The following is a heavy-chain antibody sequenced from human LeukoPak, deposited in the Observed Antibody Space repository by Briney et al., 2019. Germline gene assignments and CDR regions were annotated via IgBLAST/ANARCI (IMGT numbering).Heavy chain of an antibody. CDR2: IYYSGST. CDR1: GGSISSYY. V-gene: IGHV4-59*01. J-gene: IGHJ4*02. CDR3: ARDRHFGDAFDY. D-gene: IGHD4-17*01. Sequence: SETLSLTCTVSGGSISSYYWSWIRQPPGKGLEWIGYIYYSGSTNYNPSLKSRVTISVDTSKNQFSLKLSSVTAADTAVYYCARDRHFGDAFDYWGQGTLVTVSS.